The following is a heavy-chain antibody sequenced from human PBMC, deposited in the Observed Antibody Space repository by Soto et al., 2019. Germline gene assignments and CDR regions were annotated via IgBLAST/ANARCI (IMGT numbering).Heavy chain of an antibody. J-gene: IGHJ3*02. Sequence: DVQLVESGGGLVQPGGSLRLSCAASGFTVSSNYMSWVRQAPGKGLEWVSVIYNGGSTYYADSVKGRFTISRDNSKNTLYLQMNSLRAEDTAVYYCARGSRNYYDAPDAFDIWGQGTMVTVSS. CDR2: IYNGGST. V-gene: IGHV3-66*01. D-gene: IGHD3-22*01. CDR3: ARGSRNYYDAPDAFDI. CDR1: GFTVSSNY.